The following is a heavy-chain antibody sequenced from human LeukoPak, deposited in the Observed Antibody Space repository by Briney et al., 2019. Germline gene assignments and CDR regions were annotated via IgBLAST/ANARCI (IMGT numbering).Heavy chain of an antibody. V-gene: IGHV3-30*04. J-gene: IGHJ4*02. D-gene: IGHD6-13*01. CDR3: ARGPYSSSWYDF. Sequence: GGSLRLSCAASGFTLISYAMHWVRQAPGKGLEWVAVISFDGSNQYYTDSVKGRFTISRDNSKNTVDLQMNSVRVEDTALYCCARGPYSSSWYDFWGQGTLVTVSS. CDR1: GFTLISYA. CDR2: ISFDGSNQ.